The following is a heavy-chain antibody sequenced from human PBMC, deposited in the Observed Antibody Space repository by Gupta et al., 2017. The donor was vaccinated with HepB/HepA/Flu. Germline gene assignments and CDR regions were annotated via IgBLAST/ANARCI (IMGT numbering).Heavy chain of an antibody. Sequence: QVHLVQSGAEVQKPGASVKVSCKASGYTFTSYGFSWVRQAPGQGLEWMGWMSAYDGNTKHAQKFQDRVTLTTDTSTSTAYMELRSLRSDDTAVYYCSRGITGDYWGQGTRVTVSS. CDR1: GYTFTSYG. V-gene: IGHV1-18*01. CDR3: SRGITGDY. J-gene: IGHJ4*02. CDR2: MSAYDGNT. D-gene: IGHD1-20*01.